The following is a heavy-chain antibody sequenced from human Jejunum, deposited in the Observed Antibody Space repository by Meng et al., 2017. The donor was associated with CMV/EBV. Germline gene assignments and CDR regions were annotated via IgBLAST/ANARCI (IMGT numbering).Heavy chain of an antibody. D-gene: IGHD5-12*01. CDR1: GFTFNDQA. CDR2: ISESGTNT. J-gene: IGHJ5*02. V-gene: IGHV3-23*01. CDR3: ANRAWIET. Sequence: EVQLLESXXGLVQPGGSLRLSCAASGFTFNDQAMTWVRQAPGKGLEWVAHISESGTNTNYADSVRGRFRISRDNSKSTLYLEMNSLRVEDTAVYFCANRAWIETCGQGTLVTVSS.